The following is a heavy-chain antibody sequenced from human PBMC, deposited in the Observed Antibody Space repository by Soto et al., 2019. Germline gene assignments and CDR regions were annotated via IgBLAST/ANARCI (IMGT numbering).Heavy chain of an antibody. D-gene: IGHD7-27*01. CDR2: ISYDGSNK. J-gene: IGHJ6*03. CDR1: GFTFSSYG. V-gene: IGHV3-30*18. Sequence: PGGSLRLSCAASGFTFSSYGMHWVRQAPGKGLEWVAVISYDGSNKYYADSVKGRFTISRDNSKNTLYLQMNSLRAEDTAVYYCAKDGDGTALTYYYSLSMDV. CDR3: AKDGDGTALTYYYSLSMDV.